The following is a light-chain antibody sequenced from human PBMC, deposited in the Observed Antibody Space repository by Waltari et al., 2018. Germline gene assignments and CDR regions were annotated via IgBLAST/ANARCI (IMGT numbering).Light chain of an antibody. Sequence: DIVMTQSPDSLAVSLGERATINCKSSQIVLYSSNNRNYLAWYQQKPGQPPKLLIYWASIRASWVPDRFSGSGSGTDFTLTISNLQAEDVAVYYCHHYYIPPLTFGQGTRLEI. V-gene: IGKV4-1*01. CDR1: QIVLYSSNNRNY. J-gene: IGKJ5*01. CDR3: HHYYIPPLT. CDR2: WAS.